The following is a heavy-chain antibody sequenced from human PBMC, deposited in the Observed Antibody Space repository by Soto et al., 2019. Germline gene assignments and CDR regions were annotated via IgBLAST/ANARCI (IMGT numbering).Heavy chain of an antibody. D-gene: IGHD2-2*01. CDR2: INSDASST. CDR1: GFTFSSYW. V-gene: IGHV3-74*01. CDR3: ASGGYCSSTSCYALGFGY. J-gene: IGHJ4*02. Sequence: EVQLVESGGGLVQPGGSLRLSCAASGFTFSSYWMHWVRQAPGKGLVWVSRINSDASSTNYAESVKGRFTISRDNAKNTLYLQMNSLRAEDTAVYYCASGGYCSSTSCYALGFGYWGQGTLVTVSS.